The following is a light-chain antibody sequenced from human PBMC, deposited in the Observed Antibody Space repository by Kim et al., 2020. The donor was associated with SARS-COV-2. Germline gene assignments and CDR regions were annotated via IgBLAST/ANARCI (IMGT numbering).Light chain of an antibody. J-gene: IGLJ3*02. V-gene: IGLV2-8*01. CDR2: EVS. CDR3: SSYAGTNWV. CDR1: SSDVGGYNY. Sequence: PGQSVTISCTGTSSDVGGYNYVSWYQQHLGKAPKLMIYEVSKRPSGVPDRFSGSKSGNTASLTVSGLQAEDEADYYCSSYAGTNWVFGGGTQLTVL.